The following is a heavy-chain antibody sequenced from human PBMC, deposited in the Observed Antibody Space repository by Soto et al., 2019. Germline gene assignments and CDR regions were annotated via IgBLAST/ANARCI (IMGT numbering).Heavy chain of an antibody. V-gene: IGHV4-59*01. CDR3: ARLRSSYSSSWYYFDS. CDR1: GGSLSSDH. D-gene: IGHD6-13*01. CDR2: VYDSGST. J-gene: IGHJ4*02. Sequence: LSENLSLTCTVSGGSLSSDHWSWIRQPPGKGLEWIGYVYDSGSTNYNPSLETRLTISMDTSKNQFSLRLTSVTAADTAVYYCARLRSSYSSSWYYFDSWGQGTLVTVS.